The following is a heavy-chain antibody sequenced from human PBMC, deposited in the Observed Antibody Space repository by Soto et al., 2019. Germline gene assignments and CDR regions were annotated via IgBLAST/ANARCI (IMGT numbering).Heavy chain of an antibody. D-gene: IGHD5-12*01. CDR3: ARHRQWLIGLEF. CDR2: IHRDGST. J-gene: IGHJ6*02. Sequence: QLQLQQSGPGLVRPSETLSLTCTVVGGSISTNFYWAWVRQPPGKGLEYIASIHRDGSTYYNPSLQSRVTISLASSKNQVSLQLRSVTAAETAGYKCARHRQWLIGLEFWGQGTTVSVS. V-gene: IGHV4-39*01. CDR1: GGSISTNFY.